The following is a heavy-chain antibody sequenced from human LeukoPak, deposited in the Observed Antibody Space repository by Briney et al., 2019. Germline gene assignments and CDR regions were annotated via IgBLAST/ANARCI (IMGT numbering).Heavy chain of an antibody. CDR1: GGSFSGYY. CDR3: ARDIRGYSDY. Sequence: PSETLSLTCAVYGGSFSGYYWSWIRQPPGKGLEWIGEIYHSGSTNYNPSLKSRVTISVDKSKNQFSLKLSSVTAADTAVYYCARDIRGYSDYWGQGTLVTVSS. J-gene: IGHJ4*02. D-gene: IGHD5-18*01. CDR2: IYHSGST. V-gene: IGHV4-34*01.